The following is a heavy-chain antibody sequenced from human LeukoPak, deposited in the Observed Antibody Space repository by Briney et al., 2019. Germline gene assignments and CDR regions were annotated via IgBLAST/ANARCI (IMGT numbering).Heavy chain of an antibody. Sequence: SETLSLTCTVSGASISSSSSYWGWIRQPPGRGLEWIGTIYYSGTAYYNPSLKSRVTISVDTSKNQFSLRLSSVTAADTAVYYCASSHVTIGAAGPDNWFDPWGQGTLVTVSS. CDR1: GASISSSSSY. D-gene: IGHD6-13*01. CDR2: IYYSGTA. V-gene: IGHV4-39*01. CDR3: ASSHVTIGAAGPDNWFDP. J-gene: IGHJ5*02.